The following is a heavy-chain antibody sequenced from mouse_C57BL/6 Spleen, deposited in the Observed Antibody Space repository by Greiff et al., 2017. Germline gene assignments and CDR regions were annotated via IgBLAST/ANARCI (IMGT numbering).Heavy chain of an antibody. Sequence: EVQLQQSGPELVKPGASVKISCKASGYSFTGYYMNWVKQSPEKSLEWIGEINPSTGGTTYNQKFKAKATLTVDKSSSTAYMQLKSLTSEDSAVYYCARGNYVAYWGQGTLVTVSA. J-gene: IGHJ3*01. D-gene: IGHD2-1*01. CDR2: INPSTGGT. V-gene: IGHV1-42*01. CDR1: GYSFTGYY. CDR3: ARGNYVAY.